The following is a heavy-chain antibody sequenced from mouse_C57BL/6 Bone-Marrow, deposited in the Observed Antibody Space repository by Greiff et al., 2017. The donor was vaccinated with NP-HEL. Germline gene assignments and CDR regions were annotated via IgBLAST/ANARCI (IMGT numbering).Heavy chain of an antibody. V-gene: IGHV5-16*01. CDR2: INYDGSST. CDR1: GFTFSDYY. D-gene: IGHD2-3*01. CDR3: AREENGYFFDY. Sequence: EVKLVESEGGLVQPGSSMKLSCTASGFTFSDYYMAWVRQVPEKGLEWVANINYDGSSTYYLDSLKSRFIISRDNAKNILYLQMSSLKSEDTATYYCAREENGYFFDYWGQGTTLTVSS. J-gene: IGHJ2*01.